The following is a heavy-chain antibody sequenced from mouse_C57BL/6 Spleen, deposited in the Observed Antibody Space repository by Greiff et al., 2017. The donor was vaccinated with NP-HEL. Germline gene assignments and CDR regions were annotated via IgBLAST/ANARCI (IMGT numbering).Heavy chain of an antibody. CDR3: ARESSSLSYYAMDY. CDR2: ISYDGSN. J-gene: IGHJ4*01. Sequence: EVQLQQSGPGLVKPSQSLSLTCSVTGYSITSGYYWNWIRQFPGNKLEWMGYISYDGSNNYNPSLKNRISITRDTSKNQFFLKLNSVTTEDTATYYCARESSSLSYYAMDYWGQRTSVTVSS. CDR1: GYSITSGYY. D-gene: IGHD6-1*01. V-gene: IGHV3-6*01.